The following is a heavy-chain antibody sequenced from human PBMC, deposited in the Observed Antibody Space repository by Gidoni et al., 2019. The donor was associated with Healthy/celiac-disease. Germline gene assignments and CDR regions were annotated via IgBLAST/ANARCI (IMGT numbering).Heavy chain of an antibody. CDR2: IYYSGST. V-gene: IGHV4-30-4*01. CDR3: ARPITMIVGDWYFDL. CDR1: GVSISSCDYY. D-gene: IGHD3-22*01. J-gene: IGHJ2*01. Sequence: QVQLQESGPGLVKPSQTLSLTCTFSGVSISSCDYYWSWIRQPPGKGREWIGYIYYSGSTYYNPSLKSRVTISVDTSKNQFSLKLSSVTAADTAVYYCARPITMIVGDWYFDLWGRGTLVTVSS.